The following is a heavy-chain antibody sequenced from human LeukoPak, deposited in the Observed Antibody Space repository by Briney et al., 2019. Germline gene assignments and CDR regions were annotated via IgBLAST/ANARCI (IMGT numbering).Heavy chain of an antibody. CDR3: ARVGATLD. CDR2: IYNTWST. V-gene: IGHV4-38-2*01. D-gene: IGHD5-12*01. CDR1: SHSIGSDYY. J-gene: IGHJ4*02. Sequence: SETLSLTCAVSSHSIGSDYYWVWIRQPPGKGLEWIGSIYNTWSTHFNPSLKGRVTMSLDTSSNRFSLRLSSVTAADTAVYYCARVGATLDWGQGTLVTVSS.